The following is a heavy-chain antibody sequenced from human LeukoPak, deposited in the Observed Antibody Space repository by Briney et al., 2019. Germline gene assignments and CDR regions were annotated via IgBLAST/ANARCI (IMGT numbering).Heavy chain of an antibody. J-gene: IGHJ3*02. CDR3: ARAHAHSSSSGNAFDI. CDR1: GGTFSSYA. CDR2: IIPIFGTA. Sequence: SVKVSCKASGGTFSSYAISWVRQAPGQGLEWMGGIIPIFGTANYAQKFQGRVTITTDESTSTAYMELSSLRSKDTAVYYCARAHAHSSSSGNAFDIWGQGTMVTVSS. D-gene: IGHD6-6*01. V-gene: IGHV1-69*05.